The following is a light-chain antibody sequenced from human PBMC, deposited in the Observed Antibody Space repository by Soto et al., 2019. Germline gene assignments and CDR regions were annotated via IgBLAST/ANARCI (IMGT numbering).Light chain of an antibody. CDR2: RNN. J-gene: IGLJ2*01. Sequence: QSVLTQPPSASGTPGQRVTISCSGSSSNIGSNYVYWYQQLPGTDPKFLIYRNNQRPSGVPDRFSGSKSGTSASLAISGLRSEDEDDYYCAAWDDSLSGVVFGGGTKLTVL. CDR3: AAWDDSLSGVV. CDR1: SSNIGSNY. V-gene: IGLV1-47*01.